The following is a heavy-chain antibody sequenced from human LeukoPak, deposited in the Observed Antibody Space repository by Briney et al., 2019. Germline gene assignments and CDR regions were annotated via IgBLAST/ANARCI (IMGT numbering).Heavy chain of an antibody. J-gene: IGHJ6*03. V-gene: IGHV3-21*01. CDR2: ISSSSSYI. D-gene: IGHD2-2*01. Sequence: GGSLGLSCAASGFTFSSYSMNWVRQAPGKGLEWVSSISSSSSYIYYADSVKGRFTISRDNAKNSLYLQMNSLRAEDTAVYYCARDVYCSSTSCFSFPYYYYYYMDVWGKGTTVTVSS. CDR1: GFTFSSYS. CDR3: ARDVYCSSTSCFSFPYYYYYYMDV.